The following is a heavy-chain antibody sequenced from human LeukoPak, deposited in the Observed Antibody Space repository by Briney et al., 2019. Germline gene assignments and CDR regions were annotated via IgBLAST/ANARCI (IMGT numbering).Heavy chain of an antibody. V-gene: IGHV3-7*01. CDR3: ARAPTVTTFGN. J-gene: IGHJ4*02. CDR1: GFTFSRYW. Sequence: GVSLRLSCAASGFTFSRYWMSWVRQAPGKGLEWVANIKQDGSEKYYMDSAEGRFTISRDNAKNSLYLQMNNLRAEDTAVYYCARAPTVTTFGNGGQGTLVTVSS. CDR2: IKQDGSEK. D-gene: IGHD4-17*01.